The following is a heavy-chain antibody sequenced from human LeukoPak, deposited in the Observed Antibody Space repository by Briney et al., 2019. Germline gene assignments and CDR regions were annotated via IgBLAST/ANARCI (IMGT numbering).Heavy chain of an antibody. V-gene: IGHV3-30*04. D-gene: IGHD3-10*01. CDR3: AKVPYSDYGSGRPPFMEV. Sequence: GRSLRLSCAASGFTFSSYAMHWVRQAPGKGLEWVAVISYDGSNKYYADSVKGRFTISRDNSKNTLYLQMNSLTAEDTAFYYCAKVPYSDYGSGRPPFMEVWGQGTTVTVSS. J-gene: IGHJ6*02. CDR1: GFTFSSYA. CDR2: ISYDGSNK.